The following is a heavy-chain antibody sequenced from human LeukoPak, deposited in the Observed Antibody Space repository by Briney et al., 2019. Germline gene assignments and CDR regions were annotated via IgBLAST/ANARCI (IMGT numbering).Heavy chain of an antibody. CDR1: GYTFTGYY. Sequence: ASVKVSCKASGYTFTGYYMHWVRQAPGQGLEWMGWINPNSGGTNYAQKFQGWVTMTRDTSISTAYMELSRLRSDDTAVYYCARSIHSSSWDERGNWFDPWGQGTLVTVSS. CDR3: ARSIHSSSWDERGNWFDP. V-gene: IGHV1-2*04. D-gene: IGHD6-13*01. J-gene: IGHJ5*02. CDR2: INPNSGGT.